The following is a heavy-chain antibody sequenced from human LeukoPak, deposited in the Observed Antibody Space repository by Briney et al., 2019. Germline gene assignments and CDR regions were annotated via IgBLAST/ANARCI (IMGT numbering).Heavy chain of an antibody. D-gene: IGHD3-22*01. V-gene: IGHV4-34*01. CDR2: INHSGST. CDR1: GGSFSGYY. CDR3: AGGYDSSGYYRRPFDY. J-gene: IGHJ4*02. Sequence: SETLSLTCAVYGGSFSGYYWSWIRQPPGKGLEWIGEINHSGSTNYNPSLKSRVTISVDTSKNQFSLKLSSVTAADTAVYYCAGGYDSSGYYRRPFDYWGRGTLVTVSS.